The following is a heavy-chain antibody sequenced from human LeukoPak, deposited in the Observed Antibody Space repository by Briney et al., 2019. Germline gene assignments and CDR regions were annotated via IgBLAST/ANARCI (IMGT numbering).Heavy chain of an antibody. J-gene: IGHJ4*02. CDR3: ATEGYSSGPDSEY. Sequence: PTGGSLRLSCVDSGFSLSAYYVNWVRQAPGKGLEWVGRIKSKPDSYTTENAASVEGRFIISRDDSKNSVYLQMNSLKTEDTAVYYCATEGYSSGPDSEYWGRGTLVSVSS. D-gene: IGHD6-19*01. CDR2: IKSKPDSYTT. V-gene: IGHV3-72*01. CDR1: GFSLSAYY.